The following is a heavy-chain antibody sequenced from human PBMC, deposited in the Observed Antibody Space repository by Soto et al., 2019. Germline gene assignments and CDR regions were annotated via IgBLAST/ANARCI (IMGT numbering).Heavy chain of an antibody. J-gene: IGHJ6*02. V-gene: IGHV3-66*01. CDR3: ASPNVLRFLEWLQAYYYGMDV. D-gene: IGHD3-3*01. Sequence: GGSLRLSCAASGFTVSSNYMSWVRQAPGKGLEWVSVIYSGGSTYYADSVKGRFTISRDNSKNTLYLQMNSLRAEDTAVYYCASPNVLRFLEWLQAYYYGMDVWGQGTTVTVSS. CDR2: IYSGGST. CDR1: GFTVSSNY.